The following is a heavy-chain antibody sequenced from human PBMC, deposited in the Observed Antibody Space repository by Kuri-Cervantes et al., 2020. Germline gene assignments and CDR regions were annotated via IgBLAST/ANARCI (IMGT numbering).Heavy chain of an antibody. CDR1: GFTFSSYG. Sequence: GGSLRLSCAASGFTFSSYGMHWVRQAPGKGLVWVSRISRDGRSTSYADSVKGRFTISRDNAKNTLYLQMNSLRAEDTAVYPCTRGRDGNYGYFDNWGQGTLVTVSS. V-gene: IGHV3-74*01. J-gene: IGHJ4*02. CDR3: TRGRDGNYGYFDN. D-gene: IGHD1-7*01. CDR2: ISRDGRST.